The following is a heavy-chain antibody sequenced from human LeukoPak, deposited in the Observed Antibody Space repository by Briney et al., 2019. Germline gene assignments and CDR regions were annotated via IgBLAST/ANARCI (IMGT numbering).Heavy chain of an antibody. D-gene: IGHD2-15*01. CDR3: ARSKGNYCSGGTCPGRLFDC. CDR2: IYYSGTT. CDR1: GGSISNYY. J-gene: IGHJ4*02. V-gene: IGHV4-59*13. Sequence: SETLSLTCTVSGGSISNYYWSWVRQPPGKGLEWIGHIYYSGTTNYIPSLKSRVTISVDTSKNQSSLKLNAVTAAETAVYYCARSKGNYCSGGTCPGRLFDCWGQGTLVTVSS.